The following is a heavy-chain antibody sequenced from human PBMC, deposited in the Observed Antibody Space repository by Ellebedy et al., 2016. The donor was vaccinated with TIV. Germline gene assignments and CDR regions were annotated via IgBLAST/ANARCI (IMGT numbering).Heavy chain of an antibody. Sequence: GSLRLSCAVSGGSLSDNYWTWIRQPPGKGLEGIGNLYYTGSTNYNPSLKSRVTISVNTPRNQFSLKLSSVTAADTAVYYCVSSVSMDAFDLWGQGTMVTVSS. D-gene: IGHD5/OR15-5a*01. J-gene: IGHJ3*01. CDR2: LYYTGST. CDR1: GGSLSDNY. CDR3: VSSVSMDAFDL. V-gene: IGHV4-59*01.